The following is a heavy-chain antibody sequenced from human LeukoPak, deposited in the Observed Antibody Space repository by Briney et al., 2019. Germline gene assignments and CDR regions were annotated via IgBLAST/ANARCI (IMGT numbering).Heavy chain of an antibody. J-gene: IGHJ6*03. Sequence: SETLSLTCTVSGDSISDYYWSWIRQPPGKGLEWIGYIYYSGSTNYNPSLKSRVTISVDTSKNQFSLKLSSVTAADTAVYYCAREVRTVTYYYYMDVWGKGTTVTVSS. CDR2: IYYSGST. D-gene: IGHD4-11*01. CDR3: AREVRTVTYYYYMDV. CDR1: GDSISDYY. V-gene: IGHV4-59*12.